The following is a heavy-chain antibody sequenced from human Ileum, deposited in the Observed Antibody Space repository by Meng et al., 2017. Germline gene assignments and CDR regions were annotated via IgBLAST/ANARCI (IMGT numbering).Heavy chain of an antibody. J-gene: IGHJ4*02. CDR2: ITPSGGTT. CDR1: GFIFSSYA. CDR3: TKRYSSNGDCCGFDY. V-gene: IGHV3-23*01. Sequence: GESLKISCAASGFIFSSYAENWVRQAPGKGLQWVSSITPSGGTTQYADSVVDRFTISRDNSKKTVYLQMNSLRAEDTAVYYCTKRYSSNGDCCGFDYWGQGTLVTVSS. D-gene: IGHD2-8*01.